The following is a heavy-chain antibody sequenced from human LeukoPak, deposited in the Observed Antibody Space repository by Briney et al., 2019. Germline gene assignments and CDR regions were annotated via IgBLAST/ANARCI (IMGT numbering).Heavy chain of an antibody. D-gene: IGHD3-22*01. CDR2: ISGSGGST. CDR1: GFTFSSYA. Sequence: GSLRLCCAASGFTFSSYAMSWVRQAPGKGLEWVPAISGSGGSTYYADSVKGRFTISRDNSKNTLYLQMNSLRAEDTAVYYCAKARHYYDSSGSFDYWGQGTLVTVSS. CDR3: AKARHYYDSSGSFDY. J-gene: IGHJ4*02. V-gene: IGHV3-23*01.